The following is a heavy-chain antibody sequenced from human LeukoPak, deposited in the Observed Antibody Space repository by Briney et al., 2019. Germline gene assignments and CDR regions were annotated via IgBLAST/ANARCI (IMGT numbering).Heavy chain of an antibody. Sequence: ASETLSLTCAVYGGSFSGYYWSWIRQPPGKGLEWIGEINHSGSTNYNPSLKSRVTISVDTSKNQFSLKLSSVTAEDTAVYYCARAGYSSPEDVWGKGTTVTVSS. CDR3: ARAGYSSPEDV. J-gene: IGHJ6*04. V-gene: IGHV4-34*01. CDR2: INHSGST. D-gene: IGHD6-19*01. CDR1: GGSFSGYY.